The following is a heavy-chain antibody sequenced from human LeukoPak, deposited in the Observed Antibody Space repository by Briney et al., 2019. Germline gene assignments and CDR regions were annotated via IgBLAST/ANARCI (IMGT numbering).Heavy chain of an antibody. CDR3: ARTAAGNRGGAQNDY. CDR1: GGSFSGYY. D-gene: IGHD6-13*01. J-gene: IGHJ4*02. CDR2: INHSGST. Sequence: PSETLSLTCAVYGGSFSGYYWSWIRQPPGKGLEWIGEINHSGSTNYNPSLKSRVTISVDTSKNQFSLKLSSVTAADTAVYYCARTAAGNRGGAQNDYWGQGTLVTVSS. V-gene: IGHV4-34*01.